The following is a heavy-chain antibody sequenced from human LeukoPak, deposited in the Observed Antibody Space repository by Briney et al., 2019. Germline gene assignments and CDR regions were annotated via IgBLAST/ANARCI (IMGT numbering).Heavy chain of an antibody. Sequence: GGSLRLSCADSGFTFSSYAMSWVRQAPGKGLEWVSAISGSGGRTYYADSVKGRCTISRDNSKNTMYLQTTSLRAEDTAVYYCAKQGFGTMIVVVGDFDYWGQGTLVTVSS. CDR1: GFTFSSYA. J-gene: IGHJ4*02. CDR3: AKQGFGTMIVVVGDFDY. CDR2: ISGSGGRT. D-gene: IGHD3-22*01. V-gene: IGHV3-23*01.